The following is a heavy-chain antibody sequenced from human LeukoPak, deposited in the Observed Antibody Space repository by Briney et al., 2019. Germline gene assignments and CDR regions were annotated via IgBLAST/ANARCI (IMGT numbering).Heavy chain of an antibody. CDR1: GFTFSSYG. J-gene: IGHJ4*02. CDR3: AKDAYYDSSGYYLGLDY. Sequence: PGGSLRLSCAASGFTFSSYGMHWVRQAPGKGLEWVAFLRYDGSNKYYADSVKGRFTISRDNSKNTLYLQMNSLRAEDTAVYYCAKDAYYDSSGYYLGLDYWGQGTLVTVSS. CDR2: LRYDGSNK. D-gene: IGHD3-22*01. V-gene: IGHV3-30*02.